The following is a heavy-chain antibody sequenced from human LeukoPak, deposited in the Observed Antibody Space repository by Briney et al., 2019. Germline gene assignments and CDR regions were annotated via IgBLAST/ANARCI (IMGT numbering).Heavy chain of an antibody. CDR2: IYYSGST. D-gene: IGHD2-15*01. CDR1: GGSSSIYY. V-gene: IGHV4-59*06. J-gene: IGHJ1*01. Sequence: SETLSLTCAVYGGSSSIYYWTWIRQHPGKGLEWIGYIYYSGSTYYNPSLKSRVTISVDTSKNQFTLRLSSVTAADTAVYYCALGYCGGGSCYAREYFQHWGQGTLVTVSS. CDR3: ALGYCGGGSCYAREYFQH.